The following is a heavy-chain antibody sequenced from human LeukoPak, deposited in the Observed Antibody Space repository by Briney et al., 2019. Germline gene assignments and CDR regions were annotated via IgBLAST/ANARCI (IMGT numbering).Heavy chain of an antibody. V-gene: IGHV3-NL1*01. CDR1: GFTFGNYG. CDR3: ASGGMVATRGSYYFDY. J-gene: IGHJ4*02. D-gene: IGHD5-12*01. CDR2: IYSGGST. Sequence: GGSLRLSCAASGFTFGNYGMHWVRQAPGKRLEWVSVIYSGGSTYYAGSVKGRFTISRHNSKNTLYLQMNSLRAEDTAVYYCASGGMVATRGSYYFDYWGQGTLVTVSS.